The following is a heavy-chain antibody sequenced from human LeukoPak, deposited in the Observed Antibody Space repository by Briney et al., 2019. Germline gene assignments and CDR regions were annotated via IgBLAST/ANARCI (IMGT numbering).Heavy chain of an antibody. J-gene: IGHJ4*02. V-gene: IGHV1-2*02. D-gene: IGHD2-15*01. CDR3: ARDGYCSGGTCPDLDY. CDR2: ISPNSGGT. CDR1: GYTFTGYY. Sequence: ASVKVSCKASGYTFTGYYLHWVRQAPGQGLEWMGWISPNSGGTNHAQKFQGRVTMTRDTSISTVYMELSRLRSDDTAVYYCARDGYCSGGTCPDLDYWGQGTLVTVSS.